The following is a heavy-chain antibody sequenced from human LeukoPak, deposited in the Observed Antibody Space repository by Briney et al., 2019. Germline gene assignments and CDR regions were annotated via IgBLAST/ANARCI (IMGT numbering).Heavy chain of an antibody. CDR2: IYTSGST. CDR3: ARVPALWSGYYLDY. D-gene: IGHD3-3*01. CDR1: GGSISSGSYY. J-gene: IGHJ4*02. Sequence: PSQTLSLTCPVSGGSISSGSYYWSWIRQPAGKGLEWIGRIYTSGSTNYNPSLKSRVTISVDTSKNQFPLKLSSVTAADTAVYYCARVPALWSGYYLDYWGQGTLVTVSS. V-gene: IGHV4-61*02.